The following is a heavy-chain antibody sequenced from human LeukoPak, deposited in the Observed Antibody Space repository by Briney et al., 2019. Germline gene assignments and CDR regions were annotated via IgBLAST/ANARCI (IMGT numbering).Heavy chain of an antibody. CDR1: GFSFSVYW. CDR3: ARARQDCSGGSCYRYNWFDP. J-gene: IGHJ5*02. D-gene: IGHD2-15*01. Sequence: GGSLRLSCAASGFSFSVYWMHWVRQAPGKGLEYVSAISSNGGSTYYANSVKGRFTISRDNSKNTLYLQMGSLRAEDMAVYYCARARQDCSGGSCYRYNWFDPWGQGTLVTVSS. V-gene: IGHV3-64*01. CDR2: ISSNGGST.